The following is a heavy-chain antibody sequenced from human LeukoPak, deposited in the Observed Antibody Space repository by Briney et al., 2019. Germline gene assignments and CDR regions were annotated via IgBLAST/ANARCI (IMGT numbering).Heavy chain of an antibody. Sequence: GRSLRLSCAASGITFNSYAMHWVRQAPGKGLEWVAVISHDGSNRYYGDSVKGRFTISRDNSKNTLFLQMDSLRAEDTAVYYCASGYKYYYGSGSYHWGQGTLVTVSS. D-gene: IGHD3-10*01. V-gene: IGHV3-30*04. CDR1: GITFNSYA. J-gene: IGHJ4*02. CDR2: ISHDGSNR. CDR3: ASGYKYYYGSGSYH.